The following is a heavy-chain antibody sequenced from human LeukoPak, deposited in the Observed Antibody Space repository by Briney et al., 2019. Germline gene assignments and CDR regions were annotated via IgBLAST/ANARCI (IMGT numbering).Heavy chain of an antibody. Sequence: SETLSLTCTVSGGSISSRSHYWVWIRQPPGKGLEWLGSIYYSGSTSYNPSLKRRITISVDTSKNQFSLKLSSVTAADTAVYYCARYYYGSGPFDYWGQGTLVTVSS. CDR3: ARYYYGSGPFDY. CDR2: IYYSGST. D-gene: IGHD3-10*01. V-gene: IGHV4-39*07. J-gene: IGHJ4*02. CDR1: GGSISSRSHY.